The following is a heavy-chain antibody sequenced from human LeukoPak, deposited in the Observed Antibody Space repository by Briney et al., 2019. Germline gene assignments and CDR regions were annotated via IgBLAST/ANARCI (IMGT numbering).Heavy chain of an antibody. CDR3: ARGPYCTNGVCSDNWFDP. V-gene: IGHV1-2*06. Sequence: ASLKVSCEASGDTFTGDNMRWGRHAPGERGERMGRINPNSGSTNSAQKFQGTVTMTRDTSISSPYMELSRLRSDDTAVYYCARGPYCTNGVCSDNWFDPWGQGTLVTVSS. CDR2: INPNSGST. D-gene: IGHD2-8*01. J-gene: IGHJ5*02. CDR1: GDTFTGDN.